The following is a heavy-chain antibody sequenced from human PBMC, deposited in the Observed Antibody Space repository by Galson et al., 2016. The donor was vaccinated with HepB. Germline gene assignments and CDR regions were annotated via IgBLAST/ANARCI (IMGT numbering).Heavy chain of an antibody. V-gene: IGHV4-61*01. CDR3: AASVPDFGDYVSFDF. CDR2: IYYIGNT. Sequence: SETLSLTCTVSGASVTTGNYRWSWIRRPPGKSLEWLGYIYYIGNTKYNPSVESRVTMLRDRSKNQFSLRLTSVTAADTAVYYCAASVPDFGDYVSFDFWGRGTLVTVSS. J-gene: IGHJ4*02. CDR1: GASVTTGNYR. D-gene: IGHD4-17*01.